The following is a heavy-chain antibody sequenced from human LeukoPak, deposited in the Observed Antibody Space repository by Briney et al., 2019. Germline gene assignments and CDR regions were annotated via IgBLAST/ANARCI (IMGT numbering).Heavy chain of an antibody. CDR1: GFTFSSYW. D-gene: IGHD3-3*01. V-gene: IGHV3-7*01. CDR3: ARELYDFWSGDIPIGY. J-gene: IGHJ4*02. CDR2: IKQDGSEK. Sequence: GGSLRLSCAASGFTFSSYWMSWVRQAPGKGLEWVANIKQDGSEKYYVDSVKGRFTISRDNAKNSLYLQMNSLRAEDTAVYYCARELYDFWSGDIPIGYWGQGTLVTVSS.